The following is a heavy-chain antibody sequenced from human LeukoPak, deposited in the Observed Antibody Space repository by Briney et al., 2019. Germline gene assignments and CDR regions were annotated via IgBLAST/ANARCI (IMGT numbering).Heavy chain of an antibody. CDR3: ARDLLGESLDY. CDR1: GFTFSSYG. D-gene: IGHD3-10*01. V-gene: IGHV3-33*01. J-gene: IGHJ4*02. CDR2: IWYDGSNK. Sequence: QTGGSLRLSCAASGFTFSSYGMHWVRQAPGKGLEWVAVIWYDGSNKYYADSVKGRFTISRDNSKNTLYLQMNSLRAEDTAVYYCARDLLGESLDYWGQGTLVTVSS.